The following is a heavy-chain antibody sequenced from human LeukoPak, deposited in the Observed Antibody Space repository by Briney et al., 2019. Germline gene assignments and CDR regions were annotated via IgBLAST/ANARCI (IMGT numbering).Heavy chain of an antibody. J-gene: IGHJ4*02. Sequence: ASVKVSCKVSGYTLTELTMHWVRQAPGKGLEWMGGFDPEDGETIYAQKFQGRVAMTEDTSTDTAYMELSSLRSEDTAVYYCATVAPEDYYFDYWGQGTLVTVSS. D-gene: IGHD3/OR15-3a*01. CDR3: ATVAPEDYYFDY. V-gene: IGHV1-24*01. CDR2: FDPEDGET. CDR1: GYTLTELT.